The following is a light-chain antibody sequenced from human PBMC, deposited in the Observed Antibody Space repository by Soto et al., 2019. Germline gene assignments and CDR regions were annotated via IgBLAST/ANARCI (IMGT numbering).Light chain of an antibody. CDR2: GAS. Sequence: IVLTQSPGTLSSSPGERATLSCRASQSVTYDQLAWYRQTPGQAPRLLIYGASSRAAGIPDRFSGSGSGTDFTLTISRLEPEDFVVYHCQQYGDLPPAFGQGTKVDIK. J-gene: IGKJ1*01. V-gene: IGKV3-20*01. CDR3: QQYGDLPPA. CDR1: QSVTYDQ.